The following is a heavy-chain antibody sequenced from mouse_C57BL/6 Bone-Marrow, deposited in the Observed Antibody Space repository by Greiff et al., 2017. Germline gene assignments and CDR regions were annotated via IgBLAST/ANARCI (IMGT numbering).Heavy chain of an antibody. CDR1: GFTFSSYG. CDR2: ISSGGSYT. D-gene: IGHD2-3*01. V-gene: IGHV5-6*02. Sequence: EVKVVESGGDLVKPGGSLKLSCAASGFTFSSYGMSWVRQTPDKRLEWVATISSGGSYTYYPDSVKGRFTISRDNAKNTLYLQMSSLKSEDTAMYYCARRYERFAYWGQGTLVTVSA. J-gene: IGHJ3*01. CDR3: ARRYERFAY.